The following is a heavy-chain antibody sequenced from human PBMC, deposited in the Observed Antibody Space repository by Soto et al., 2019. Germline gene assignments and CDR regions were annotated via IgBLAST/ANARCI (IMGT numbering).Heavy chain of an antibody. Sequence: QVPLVESGGGVVQPGRSLRLSCAASGFTFSTYGMHWVRQAPGKGLEWVAVISYDGNNKYYADSVKGRFTISRDNSKNTLYLQMSSLRAEDTAVYYCAKSMYNWNDGFFDYWGQGTLVTVSS. CDR2: ISYDGNNK. CDR1: GFTFSTYG. CDR3: AKSMYNWNDGFFDY. J-gene: IGHJ4*02. V-gene: IGHV3-30*18. D-gene: IGHD1-1*01.